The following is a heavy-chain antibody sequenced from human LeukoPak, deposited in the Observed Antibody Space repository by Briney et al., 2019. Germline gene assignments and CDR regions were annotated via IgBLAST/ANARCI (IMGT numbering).Heavy chain of an antibody. D-gene: IGHD4-23*01. V-gene: IGHV1-18*01. J-gene: IGHJ3*02. CDR2: ISAYNGNT. CDR3: ARVLDYGGNSGAFDI. CDR1: GYTFTSYG. Sequence: ASVKVSCKASGYTFTSYGISWVRQAPGQGLEWMGWISAYNGNTNYAQKLQGRVTMTTDTSTSTAYMELRSLRSDDTAVYYCARVLDYGGNSGAFDIWGRGTMVTVSS.